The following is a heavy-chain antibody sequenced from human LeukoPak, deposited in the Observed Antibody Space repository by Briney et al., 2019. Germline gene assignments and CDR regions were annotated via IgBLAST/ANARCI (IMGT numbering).Heavy chain of an antibody. V-gene: IGHV1-58*02. CDR3: ARADSGDHGGDHFDY. Sequence: SVKVSCKASGFTFTSSAMQWVRQARGQRLEWIGWIVVGSGNTNYAQKFQERVTITRDMSTSTAYMELSSLRSEDTAVYYCARADSGDHGGDHFDYWGQGTLVTVSS. CDR2: IVVGSGNT. D-gene: IGHD4-17*01. CDR1: GFTFTSSA. J-gene: IGHJ4*02.